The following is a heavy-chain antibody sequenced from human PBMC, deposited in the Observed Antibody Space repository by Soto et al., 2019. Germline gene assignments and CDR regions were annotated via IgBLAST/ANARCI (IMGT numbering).Heavy chain of an antibody. CDR2: IIPIFGTA. CDR3: ARPRFDGGTRYYYYGMDV. CDR1: GGTFSSYA. J-gene: IGHJ6*02. V-gene: IGHV1-69*01. Sequence: QVQLVQSGAEVKKPGSSVKVSCKASGGTFSSYAISWVRQAPGQGLEWMGGIIPIFGTANYAQKFQGRVTITADESPSTAYMELSSPRSEDTAVYYCARPRFDGGTRYYYYGMDVWGQGTTVTVSS. D-gene: IGHD1-1*01.